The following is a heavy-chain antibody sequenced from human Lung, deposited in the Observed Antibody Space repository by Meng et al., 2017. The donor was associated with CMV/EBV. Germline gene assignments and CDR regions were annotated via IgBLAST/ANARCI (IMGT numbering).Heavy chain of an antibody. Sequence: ASVXVSCKGSGYSFTGGYYMHWVRQAPGQGLEWMGWINTKRGGPNYGEKFQGRVTMTRDTSISTVYMEVSRLRPDDTAVYYCARGPTVTRFDYWGQGPLVTVSS. CDR2: INTKRGGP. CDR3: ARGPTVTRFDY. V-gene: IGHV1-2*02. J-gene: IGHJ4*02. CDR1: GYSFTGGYY. D-gene: IGHD4-11*01.